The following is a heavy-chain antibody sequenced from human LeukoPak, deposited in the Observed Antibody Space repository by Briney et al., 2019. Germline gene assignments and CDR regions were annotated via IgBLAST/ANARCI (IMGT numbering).Heavy chain of an antibody. Sequence: GASVKVSCMTSGYTFTSYGISWVRQAPGQGLEWMGWISSYNGNTDYAQKFQGRVTMTTDTSTSTAYMELRSLRSDNTAVYYCARDYGVTTLWFYFDYGSQGTLLTVSS. V-gene: IGHV1-18*01. D-gene: IGHD4-17*01. CDR1: GYTFTSYG. J-gene: IGHJ4*02. CDR2: ISSYNGNT. CDR3: ARDYGVTTLWFYFDY.